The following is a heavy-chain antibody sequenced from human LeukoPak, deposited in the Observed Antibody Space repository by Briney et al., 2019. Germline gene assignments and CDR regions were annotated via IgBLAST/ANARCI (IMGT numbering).Heavy chain of an antibody. CDR2: ISWNSGSI. J-gene: IGHJ1*01. D-gene: IGHD1-1*01. CDR1: GFTFDDYA. Sequence: SGRSLRLSCAASGFTFDDYAMHWVRHAPGKGLEWVSGISWNSGSIGYADSVKGRFTISRDNAKNSLYLQMNSLRAEDTALYYCAKEGTGWGDFQHWGQGTLVTVSS. CDR3: AKEGTGWGDFQH. V-gene: IGHV3-9*01.